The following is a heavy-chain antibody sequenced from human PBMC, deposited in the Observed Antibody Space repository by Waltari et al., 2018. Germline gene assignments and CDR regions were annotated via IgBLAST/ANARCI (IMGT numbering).Heavy chain of an antibody. CDR2: IYYSGST. V-gene: IGHV4-39*07. Sequence: QLQLQESGPGLVKPSETLSLTCTVSCGSISSSSYYWGWTRQPPGKGLEWIGSIYYSGSTYYNPSLKSRVTISVDTSKNQFSLKLSSVTAADTAVYYCARHLAVTTDWFDPWGQGTLVTVSS. D-gene: IGHD4-17*01. J-gene: IGHJ5*02. CDR3: ARHLAVTTDWFDP. CDR1: CGSISSSSYY.